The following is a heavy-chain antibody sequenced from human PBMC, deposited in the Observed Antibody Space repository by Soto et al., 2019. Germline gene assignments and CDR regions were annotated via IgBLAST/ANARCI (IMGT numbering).Heavy chain of an antibody. Sequence: GGSLRLSCAASGFTFSSYALTWVRQAPGKGLEWVSAISGSGGSTYYADSVKGRFTISRDNSKNTLCLQMNSLRAEDTAVYYCAKDLSGYVSGWFDPWGQGTLVTVSS. CDR2: ISGSGGST. CDR1: GFTFSSYA. D-gene: IGHD3-22*01. CDR3: AKDLSGYVSGWFDP. V-gene: IGHV3-23*01. J-gene: IGHJ5*02.